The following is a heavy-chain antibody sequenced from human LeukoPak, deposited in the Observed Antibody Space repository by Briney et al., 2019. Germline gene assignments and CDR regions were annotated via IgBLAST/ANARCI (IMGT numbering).Heavy chain of an antibody. CDR2: FDPEDGET. V-gene: IGHV1-24*01. Sequence: GASVKVSCKVSGYTLTELSMHWVRQAPGKGLEWMGGFDPEDGETIYAQKFQGRVTMTEDTSTDTAYMELSSLRSEDTAVYYCATAQLSGSYTGSYFDYWGQGTLVTVSS. J-gene: IGHJ4*02. CDR1: GYTLTELS. D-gene: IGHD1-26*01. CDR3: ATAQLSGSYTGSYFDY.